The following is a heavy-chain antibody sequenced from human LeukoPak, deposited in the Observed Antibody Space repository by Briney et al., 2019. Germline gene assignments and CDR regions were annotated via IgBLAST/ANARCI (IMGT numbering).Heavy chain of an antibody. CDR1: GYSISSGYY. J-gene: IGHJ6*03. D-gene: IGHD5-18*01. CDR3: AGGYIYGSTYYYMDV. V-gene: IGHV4-61*01. Sequence: SETLSLTCTVSGYSISSGYYWGWIRQPPGKGLEWIGYIYYSGSTNYNPSLKNRVTISVDTSKNQFSLKLSSVTAADTALYYCAGGYIYGSTYYYMDVWGKGTTVTISS. CDR2: IYYSGST.